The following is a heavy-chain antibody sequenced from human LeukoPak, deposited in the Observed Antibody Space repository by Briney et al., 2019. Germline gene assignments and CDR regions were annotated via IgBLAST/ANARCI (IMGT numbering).Heavy chain of an antibody. J-gene: IGHJ4*02. CDR2: ISSSGSTI. Sequence: PGGSLRLSCAASGFTFSSYEMNWVRQAPGKGLEWVSYISSSGSTIYYADSVKGRFTISRDNAKNSLYLQMNSLRAEDTAVYYCAREDLWFGELFSPHFDYWGQGTLVTVSS. CDR3: AREDLWFGELFSPHFDY. CDR1: GFTFSSYE. V-gene: IGHV3-48*03. D-gene: IGHD3-10*01.